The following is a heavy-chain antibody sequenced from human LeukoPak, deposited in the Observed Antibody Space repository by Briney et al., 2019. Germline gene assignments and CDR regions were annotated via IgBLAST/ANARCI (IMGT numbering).Heavy chain of an antibody. CDR2: ISTSGST. V-gene: IGHV4-61*02. Sequence: SQTLSLTCTVSGDSISSGSYYWSWVRQPAGKGLEWIGRISTSGSTNYNPSPKSRVTISVDTSKNHFPLKLSSVPAADTAVYYCARGRGVYTPGDYWGQGTLVTVSS. J-gene: IGHJ4*02. D-gene: IGHD5/OR15-5a*01. CDR1: GDSISSGSYY. CDR3: ARGRGVYTPGDY.